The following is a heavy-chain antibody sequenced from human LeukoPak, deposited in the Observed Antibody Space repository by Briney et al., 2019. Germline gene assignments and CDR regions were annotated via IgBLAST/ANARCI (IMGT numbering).Heavy chain of an antibody. Sequence: SETLSLTCSVSGGSISSLYWSWIRQPPGKGLEWIGYIYYTGSTNYNPSLKSRVTMFVDMSKNQFSLRLSSVTAADTAVYYCARHRAYSSSSTFDYWGQGTLVTVCS. V-gene: IGHV4-59*08. CDR2: IYYTGST. CDR3: ARHRAYSSSSTFDY. J-gene: IGHJ4*02. CDR1: GGSISSLY. D-gene: IGHD6-6*01.